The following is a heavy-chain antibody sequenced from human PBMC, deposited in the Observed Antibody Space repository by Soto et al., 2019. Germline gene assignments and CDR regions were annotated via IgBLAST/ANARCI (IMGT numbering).Heavy chain of an antibody. CDR1: GFTFSSYA. CDR3: AKDRGYSYGYTPTDY. V-gene: IGHV3-23*01. CDR2: ISGSGVST. D-gene: IGHD5-18*01. J-gene: IGHJ4*02. Sequence: EVQLLESGGGLVQPGGSLRLSCAASGFTFSSYAMSWVRKAPGKGLEWVSAISGSGVSTYYADSVKGRFTISRDNSKNTLYLQMNSLRAEDTAVYYCAKDRGYSYGYTPTDYWGQGTLVTVSS.